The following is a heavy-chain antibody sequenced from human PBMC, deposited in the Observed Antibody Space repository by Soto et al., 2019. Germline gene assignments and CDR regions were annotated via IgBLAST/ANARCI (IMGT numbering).Heavy chain of an antibody. CDR1: GFTFSSYG. Sequence: QVQLVESGGGVVQPGRSLRLSCAASGFTFSSYGMHWVRQAPGKGLEWVAVIWYDGSNKYYADSVKGRFTISRDNSKNTLYLQMNSLRAEDTAVYYCARESLRRVNDYWGQGTLVTFSS. D-gene: IGHD4-17*01. J-gene: IGHJ4*02. V-gene: IGHV3-33*01. CDR2: IWYDGSNK. CDR3: ARESLRRVNDY.